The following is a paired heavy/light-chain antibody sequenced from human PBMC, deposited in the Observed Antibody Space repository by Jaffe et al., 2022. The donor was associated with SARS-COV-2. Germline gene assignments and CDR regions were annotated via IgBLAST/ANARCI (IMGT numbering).Light chain of an antibody. CDR2: GAS. J-gene: IGKJ2*01. Sequence: EIVMTQSPATLSVSPGERATLSCRASQSVGSNLAWYQQKPDQAPRLLIYGASTRATGIPARFSGSGAGTEFTLTISSLQSEDFAVYYCQQCNNWPYTFGQGTKLAIK. CDR1: QSVGSN. V-gene: IGKV3D-15*01. CDR3: QQCNNWPYT.
Heavy chain of an antibody. CDR1: DYSITSGYY. J-gene: IGHJ6*04. CDR3: VRDQSREVPAID. V-gene: IGHV4-38-2*02. D-gene: IGHD2-2*01. CDR2: IHHSGSA. Sequence: QVQLLESGPGLVKPSETLSLTCTVSDYSITSGYYWGWIRQPPGKGLEWIGSIHHSGSAYYTTSLKSRATISVDTSKNKFSLKLSSVTAADTAVYYCVRDQSREVPAIDWGRGTTVTVSS.